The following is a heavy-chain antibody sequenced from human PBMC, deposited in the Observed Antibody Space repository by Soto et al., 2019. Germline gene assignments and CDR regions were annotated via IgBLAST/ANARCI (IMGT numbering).Heavy chain of an antibody. CDR3: ARDRGYR. CDR2: IYSFGST. CDR1: GFSVGDNY. Sequence: EVQLVESGGGLVQPGGSLRLSCAASGFSVGDNYMKWVRQAPGKGLEWVSLIYSFGSTFYADSVKGRFTISRDNSKNTLFLQMNNLRVDDTAVYYCARDRGYRWGQGTMVTVSA. V-gene: IGHV3-66*01. J-gene: IGHJ3*01. D-gene: IGHD5-12*01.